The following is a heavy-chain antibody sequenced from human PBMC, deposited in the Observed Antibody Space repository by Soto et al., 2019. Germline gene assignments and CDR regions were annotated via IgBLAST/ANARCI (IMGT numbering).Heavy chain of an antibody. Sequence: GGSLRLSCAASGFTFSSYAMSWVRQAPGKGLEWVSAISGSGGSTYYADSVKGRFTISRDNSKNTLYLQMNSLRAEDTAVYYCARNPPMGSGWSNAEYFQHWGQGTLVTVSS. V-gene: IGHV3-23*01. CDR3: ARNPPMGSGWSNAEYFQH. CDR2: ISGSGGST. J-gene: IGHJ1*01. D-gene: IGHD6-19*01. CDR1: GFTFSSYA.